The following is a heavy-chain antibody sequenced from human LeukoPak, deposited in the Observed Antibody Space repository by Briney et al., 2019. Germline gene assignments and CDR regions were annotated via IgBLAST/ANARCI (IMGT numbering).Heavy chain of an antibody. CDR3: EKTPYTGSYPN. D-gene: IGHD1-26*01. CDR2: ISGRGGST. CDR1: GFTSSSYA. V-gene: IGHV3-23*01. Sequence: GGSLRLSCAASGFTSSSYAMSWVRPAHGDGRGWVSAISGRGGSTYYANSGKGRFTIPRDNSKNTLYLQMNSLRAEDTAVYYCEKTPYTGSYPNWGQGTLVTVSS. J-gene: IGHJ4*02.